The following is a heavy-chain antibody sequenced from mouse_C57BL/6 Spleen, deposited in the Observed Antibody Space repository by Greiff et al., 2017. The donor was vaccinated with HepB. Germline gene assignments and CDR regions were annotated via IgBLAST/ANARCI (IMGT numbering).Heavy chain of an antibody. D-gene: IGHD1-1*01. CDR3: ARSMTTVVAIDY. V-gene: IGHV1-80*01. Sequence: QVQLQQSGAELVKPGASVKISCKASGYAFTSYWMNWVKQRPGQGLEWIGQIYPGDGDTNYNGKFKGKATLTADKSSSTAYMQLSSLTSEDSAVYFCARSMTTVVAIDYWGPGTTLTVSS. CDR1: GYAFTSYW. CDR2: IYPGDGDT. J-gene: IGHJ2*01.